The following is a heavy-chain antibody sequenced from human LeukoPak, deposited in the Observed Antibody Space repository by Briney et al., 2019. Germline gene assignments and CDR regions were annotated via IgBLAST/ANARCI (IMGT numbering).Heavy chain of an antibody. V-gene: IGHV1-18*01. Sequence: GASVTVSCKASGYTFTSYGISWVRQAPGQGLEWMGWISAYNGNTNYAQKLQGRVTMTTDTSTSTAYMELRSLRSDDTAVYYCARGPSSYYYDSSGYYYGMDVWGQGTTVTVSS. CDR3: ARGPSSYYYDSSGYYYGMDV. J-gene: IGHJ6*02. D-gene: IGHD3-22*01. CDR1: GYTFTSYG. CDR2: ISAYNGNT.